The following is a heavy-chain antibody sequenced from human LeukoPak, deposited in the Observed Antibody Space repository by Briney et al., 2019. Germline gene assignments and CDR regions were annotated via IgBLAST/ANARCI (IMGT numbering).Heavy chain of an antibody. V-gene: IGHV4-28*01. J-gene: IGHJ4*02. Sequence: SETLSLTCAVSGYSISSSNWWGWIRQPPGKGLEWIGYIYYSGSTYYNPSLKSRVTMSVDTSKNQFSLKLSSVTAVDTAVYYCARISGRTTSSSLDYWGQGTLVTVSS. CDR1: GYSISSSNW. CDR2: IYYSGST. CDR3: ARISGRTTSSSLDY. D-gene: IGHD6-13*01.